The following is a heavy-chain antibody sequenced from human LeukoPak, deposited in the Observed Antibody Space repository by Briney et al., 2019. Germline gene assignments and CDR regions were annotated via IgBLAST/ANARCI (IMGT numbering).Heavy chain of an antibody. CDR3: ARITGSYYYYYMDV. CDR1: GGSFSGYY. D-gene: IGHD3-10*01. V-gene: IGHV4-34*01. CDR2: INHSGST. Sequence: SETLSLTCAVYGGSFSGYYWSWIRQPPGKGLEWIGEINHSGSTNYNPSLKSRVTISVHTSKNQFSLKLSSVTAADTAVYYCARITGSYYYYYMDVWGKGTTVTVSS. J-gene: IGHJ6*03.